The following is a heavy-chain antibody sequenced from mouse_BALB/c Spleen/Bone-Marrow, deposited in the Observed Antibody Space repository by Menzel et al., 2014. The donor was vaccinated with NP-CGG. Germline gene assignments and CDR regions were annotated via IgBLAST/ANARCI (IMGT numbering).Heavy chain of an antibody. V-gene: IGHV6-6*02. Sequence: EVQLVESGGGLVQPGGSMKLSCIASGFTFSNYWMNWVRQSPEKGLDWVAEVRLKSHNYATHYAESVKGRFTISRDDSKSSVYLQMNTLRAEDTGIYFCTTGFAYWGQGTLVTVSA. CDR3: TTGFAY. J-gene: IGHJ3*01. CDR2: VRLKSHNYAT. CDR1: GFTFSNYW.